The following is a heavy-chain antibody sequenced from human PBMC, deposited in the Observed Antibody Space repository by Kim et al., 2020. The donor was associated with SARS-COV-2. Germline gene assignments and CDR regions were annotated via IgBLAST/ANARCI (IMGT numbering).Heavy chain of an antibody. CDR3: AKLYGPRHSYSYVDV. D-gene: IGHD3-10*01. Sequence: AESEKGRFTISRNNSKTTLYLEMNSLRAEDTAVYFCAKLYGPRHSYSYVDVWGQGTLVTVSS. V-gene: IGHV3-30*02. J-gene: IGHJ4*02.